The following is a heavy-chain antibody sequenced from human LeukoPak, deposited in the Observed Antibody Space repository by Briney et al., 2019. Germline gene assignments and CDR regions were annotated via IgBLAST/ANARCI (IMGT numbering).Heavy chain of an antibody. J-gene: IGHJ3*02. D-gene: IGHD1-26*01. CDR1: GFSVRTTY. CDR3: ARGGSYLSAFDI. CDR2: IYTGGGT. Sequence: GGSLRLSCVASGFSVRTTYMSWVRQAPGKGLEWVSVIYTGGGTDHADSVKGRFTISRDNSKNTLYLQMNSLRAEDTAVYYCARGGSYLSAFDIWGQGTMVTVSS. V-gene: IGHV3-53*01.